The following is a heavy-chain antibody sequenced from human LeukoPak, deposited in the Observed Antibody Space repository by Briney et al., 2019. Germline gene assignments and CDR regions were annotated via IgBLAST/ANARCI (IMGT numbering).Heavy chain of an antibody. V-gene: IGHV3-53*04. Sequence: GGSLRLSCEASGFTVSSNYMNWVRQAPGKGLEWVSIIYSGGDTFYADSVKGRFTISRHNSENTVYLQMNSLRAEDTAVYYCARDPMYYYDSSGYYKTTDYRGQGTLVTVSS. D-gene: IGHD3-22*01. J-gene: IGHJ4*02. CDR1: GFTVSSNY. CDR3: ARDPMYYYDSSGYYKTTDY. CDR2: IYSGGDT.